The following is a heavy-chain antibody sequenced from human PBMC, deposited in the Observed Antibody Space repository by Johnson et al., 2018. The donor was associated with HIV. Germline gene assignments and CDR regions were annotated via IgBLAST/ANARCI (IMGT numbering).Heavy chain of an antibody. J-gene: IGHJ3*02. Sequence: VQLVESGGGLIQPGGSLRLSCAASGFTVSSNYMSWVRQAPGKGLEWVSVIYSGGSTYYADSVKGRFTISRDNSKNTLYLQMNSLRAEDTAVYYCARGLFSSIAACLGAFDIWGQGTMVTVSS. CDR3: ARGLFSSIAACLGAFDI. CDR1: GFTVSSNY. D-gene: IGHD6-6*01. V-gene: IGHV3-53*01. CDR2: IYSGGST.